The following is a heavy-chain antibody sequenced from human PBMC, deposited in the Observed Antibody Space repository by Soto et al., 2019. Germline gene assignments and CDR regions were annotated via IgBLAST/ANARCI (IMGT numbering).Heavy chain of an antibody. J-gene: IGHJ4*02. CDR1: GFTFTSSA. CDR2: IVVGSGNT. D-gene: IGHD3-10*01. Sequence: SVKVSCKASGFTFTSSAMQWVRQARGQRLEWIGWIVVGSGNTNYAQKLQERVTITRDISTSTAYMELRSLRSDDTAVYYCARVNHLDPPRDYWGQGTLVTVS. CDR3: ARVNHLDPPRDY. V-gene: IGHV1-58*02.